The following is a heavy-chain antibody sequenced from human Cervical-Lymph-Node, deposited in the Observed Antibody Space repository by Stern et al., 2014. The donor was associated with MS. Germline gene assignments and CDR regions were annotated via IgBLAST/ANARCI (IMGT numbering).Heavy chain of an antibody. V-gene: IGHV3-7*01. CDR2: INQDGGEK. CDR3: ARKRGTWYGDV. D-gene: IGHD6-13*01. J-gene: IGHJ6*02. CDR1: GFTFSSSW. Sequence: EVQLVESGGGLVQTGGSLRLSCTASGFTFSSSWMTWVRQAPGKGLEWVANINQDGGEKFYVDSVKGRFNISRDNAKNSLYLQMNSLRAEDTAVYYCARKRGTWYGDVWGQGSTVTVSS.